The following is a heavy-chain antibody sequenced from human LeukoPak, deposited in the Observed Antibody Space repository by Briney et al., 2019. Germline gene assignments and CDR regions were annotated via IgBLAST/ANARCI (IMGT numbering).Heavy chain of an antibody. Sequence: GGSLRLSCVASGFTFSSYAMSWVRQAPGKGLEWFSAISGSGGSTYYADSVKGRFTISRDNSKNTLYLQMNSLRAEDTAVYYCAKSQCSSTSCYTRMRGFYCYYMDVWGKGTTVTVSS. D-gene: IGHD2-2*02. V-gene: IGHV3-23*01. CDR3: AKSQCSSTSCYTRMRGFYCYYMDV. CDR1: GFTFSSYA. CDR2: ISGSGGST. J-gene: IGHJ6*03.